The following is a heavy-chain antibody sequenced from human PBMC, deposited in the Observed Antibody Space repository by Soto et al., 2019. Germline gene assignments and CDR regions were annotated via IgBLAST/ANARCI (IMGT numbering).Heavy chain of an antibody. J-gene: IGHJ5*02. CDR2: IYYSGST. CDR3: AGRGRYSNSDSGWFDP. Sequence: SETLSLTCSVAGGSISSSNFYWGWIRQPPGKGLEWIGSIYYSGSTYYNPSLKTRVTIFVDTSKNQFSLKLSSVTAADTAVFYCAGRGRYSNSDSGWFDPWGQGALVTVSS. V-gene: IGHV4-39*01. D-gene: IGHD4-4*01. CDR1: GGSISSSNFY.